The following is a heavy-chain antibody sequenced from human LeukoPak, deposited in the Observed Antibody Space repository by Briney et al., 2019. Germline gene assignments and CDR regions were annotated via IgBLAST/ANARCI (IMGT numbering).Heavy chain of an antibody. D-gene: IGHD6-13*01. CDR1: GLTFNDYA. J-gene: IGHJ4*02. CDR2: ISWNSRSI. Sequence: GGSLRLSCATSGLTFNDYAMYWVRQAPGKGLEWVSGISWNSRSIAYADSVKGRFTISRDNAKNSLYLQMNSLRAEDMALYYCAKEGSSWSTFDYWGQGTLVTVSS. V-gene: IGHV3-9*03. CDR3: AKEGSSWSTFDY.